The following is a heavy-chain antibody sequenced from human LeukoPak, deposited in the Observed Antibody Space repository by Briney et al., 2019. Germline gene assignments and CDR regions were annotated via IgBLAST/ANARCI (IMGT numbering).Heavy chain of an antibody. Sequence: GESLKISCKGSGYSFTSYWIGWVRQTPGKGLEWMGIIYPGDSDTRYSPSFQGQVTISADKSISTAYLQWSSLKASDTAIYYCARQGGYYYDARGFDYWGQGILVTVSS. CDR2: IYPGDSDT. J-gene: IGHJ4*02. CDR1: GYSFTSYW. CDR3: ARQGGYYYDARGFDY. D-gene: IGHD3-22*01. V-gene: IGHV5-51*01.